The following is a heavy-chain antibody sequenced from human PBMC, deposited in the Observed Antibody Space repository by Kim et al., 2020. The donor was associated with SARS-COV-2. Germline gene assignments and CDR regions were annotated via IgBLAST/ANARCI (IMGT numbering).Heavy chain of an antibody. CDR2: IYYSGST. D-gene: IGHD3-10*01. CDR1: GGSISSGGYY. J-gene: IGHJ5*02. V-gene: IGHV4-31*03. CDR3: ARGFQGGFGDYGFDP. Sequence: SETLSLTCTVSGGSISSGGYYWSWIRQHPGKGLEWIGYIYYSGSTYYNPSLKSRVTISVDTSKNQFSLKLSSVTAADTAVYYCARGFQGGFGDYGFDPWGQGTLVTVSS.